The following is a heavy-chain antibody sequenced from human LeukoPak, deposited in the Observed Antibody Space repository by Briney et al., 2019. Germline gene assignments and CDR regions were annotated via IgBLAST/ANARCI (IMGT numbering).Heavy chain of an antibody. D-gene: IGHD2-15*01. CDR3: ARGRLLQLGPFDY. Sequence: SETLSLTCTVSGGSISSYYWSWIRQPPGKGLEWIGYIYYSGSTNYNPSLKSRVTISVDTSKNQFSLKLSSVTAADTAVYYCARGRLLQLGPFDYWGQGTLVTVSS. CDR1: GGSISSYY. V-gene: IGHV4-59*01. CDR2: IYYSGST. J-gene: IGHJ4*02.